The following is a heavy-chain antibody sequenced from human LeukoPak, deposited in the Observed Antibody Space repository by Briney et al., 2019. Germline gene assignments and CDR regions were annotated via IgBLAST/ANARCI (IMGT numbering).Heavy chain of an antibody. Sequence: GRSLRLSCAASGFTLTSNYMSWVRQAPGEGLEWVSVIYSGGSTYYADSVKGRFTISRDNSKNTLYLQMNSLRAEDTAVYYCARDLSHWHYYDSSGSASWGQGTLVTVSS. CDR1: GFTLTSNY. V-gene: IGHV3-66*01. D-gene: IGHD3-22*01. CDR2: IYSGGST. J-gene: IGHJ4*02. CDR3: ARDLSHWHYYDSSGSAS.